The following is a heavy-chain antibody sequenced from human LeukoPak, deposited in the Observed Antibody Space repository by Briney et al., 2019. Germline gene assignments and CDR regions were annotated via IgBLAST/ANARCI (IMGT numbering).Heavy chain of an antibody. Sequence: SETLSLTCTVSGGSISSGGYYWSWIRQPPGKGLEWIGYIYYSGSTYYNPSLKSRVTISVDTSKNQFSLNLSSVTAADTAVYYCARVVPDPYYFDYWGQGTLVTVSS. J-gene: IGHJ4*02. D-gene: IGHD2-2*01. V-gene: IGHV4-31*03. CDR2: IYYSGST. CDR1: GGSISSGGYY. CDR3: ARVVPDPYYFDY.